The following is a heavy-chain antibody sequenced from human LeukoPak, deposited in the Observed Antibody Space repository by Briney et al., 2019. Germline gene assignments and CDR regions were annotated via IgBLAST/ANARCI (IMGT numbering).Heavy chain of an antibody. D-gene: IGHD6-19*01. V-gene: IGHV1-2*04. Sequence: GASVKVSCKASGYTFTSYGISWVRQAPGQGLEWMGRINPNSGGTNYAQKFQGWVTMTRDTSISTAYMELSRLRSDDTAVYYCARDLRRTREAVAGTSLGYWGQGTLVTVSS. CDR1: GYTFTSYG. J-gene: IGHJ4*02. CDR2: INPNSGGT. CDR3: ARDLRRTREAVAGTSLGY.